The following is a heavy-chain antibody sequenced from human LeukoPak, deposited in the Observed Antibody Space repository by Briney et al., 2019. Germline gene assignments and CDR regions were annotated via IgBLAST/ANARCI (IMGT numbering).Heavy chain of an antibody. Sequence: SETLSLTCAVCGGSFSGYYWSWIRQPPGKGLKWFGEINHSGSTNFNPSLKSRVTISVDKSKNQFSLKLSSVTAADAAVYYCARVVVPAAIDAFDIWGQGTMVTVSS. V-gene: IGHV4-34*01. CDR1: GGSFSGYY. CDR3: ARVVVPAAIDAFDI. CDR2: INHSGST. D-gene: IGHD2-2*02. J-gene: IGHJ3*02.